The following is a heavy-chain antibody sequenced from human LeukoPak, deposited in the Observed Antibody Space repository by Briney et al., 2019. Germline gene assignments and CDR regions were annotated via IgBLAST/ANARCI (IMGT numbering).Heavy chain of an antibody. V-gene: IGHV3-21*01. CDR1: GCTFSNYT. CDR3: SGDPTSSWVTSFDI. Sequence: GGALRLSCAASGCTFSNYTMNWVRQAPGKGLEWVSSIGSSSNFIYYADSVKGRFTISRDDAKNSLYLQMNSLRARDTAVYYCSGDPTSSWVTSFDIWGQGTMVTVSS. CDR2: IGSSSNFI. D-gene: IGHD2-21*02. J-gene: IGHJ3*02.